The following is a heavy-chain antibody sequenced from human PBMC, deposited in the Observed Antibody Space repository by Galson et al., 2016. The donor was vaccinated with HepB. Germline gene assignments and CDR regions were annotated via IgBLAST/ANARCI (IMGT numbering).Heavy chain of an antibody. J-gene: IGHJ4*02. CDR1: GGSIIRTTFY. D-gene: IGHD6-13*01. CDR2: IFYSGTT. V-gene: IGHV4-39*07. CDR3: AREVYSGALDY. Sequence: SETLSLTCTVSGGSIIRTTFYWGWVRQPPGKGLEWIGSIFYSGTTNSNPSLNGRVTMSVATSQNQFSLKLSSVTAADTAIYYCAREVYSGALDYWGQGTPITVSS.